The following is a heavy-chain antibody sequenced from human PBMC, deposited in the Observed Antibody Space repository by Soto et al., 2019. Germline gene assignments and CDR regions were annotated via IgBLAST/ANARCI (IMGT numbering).Heavy chain of an antibody. CDR2: ISAYNGNT. CDR1: GYTFTSYG. D-gene: IGHD3-3*01. CDR3: ARVGYDFWSGGYYGMDV. Sequence: ASVKVSCKASGYTFTSYGISWVRQAPGQGLEWMGWISAYNGNTNYAQKLQGRVTMTTDTSTSTAYMELRSLRSDDTAVYYCARVGYDFWSGGYYGMDVCGQGTTVTVYS. J-gene: IGHJ6*02. V-gene: IGHV1-18*01.